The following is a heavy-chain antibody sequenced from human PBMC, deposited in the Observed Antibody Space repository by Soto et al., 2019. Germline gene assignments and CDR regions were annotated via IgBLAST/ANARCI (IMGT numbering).Heavy chain of an antibody. V-gene: IGHV3-64*01. J-gene: IGHJ4*02. Sequence: EVQLVESEGCLVQPGGSLRLSCAASGFTFSTYAMQWVRQAPGKGLEFVSSISSNGGTTNYAYSVKGRFTISRDNSRDTLYLQMGCLRPEDMAVYYCARDRRAMNDYWGQGTLVTVSS. CDR3: ARDRRAMNDY. CDR1: GFTFSTYA. CDR2: ISSNGGTT. D-gene: IGHD5-18*01.